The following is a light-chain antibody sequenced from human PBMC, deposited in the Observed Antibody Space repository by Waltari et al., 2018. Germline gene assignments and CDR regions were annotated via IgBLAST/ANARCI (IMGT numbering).Light chain of an antibody. Sequence: QSVLAQPPSVSGAPGPRVPTPCPGGSSTLGAGYDVHGYQQLPGTAPKRPIYGNNNRPSGVPDRFSGSKSGTSASLAITGLQAEDEASYYCQSYDTNLVVFGGGTKLTVL. CDR1: SSTLGAGYD. CDR3: QSYDTNLVV. CDR2: GNN. J-gene: IGLJ2*01. V-gene: IGLV1-40*01.